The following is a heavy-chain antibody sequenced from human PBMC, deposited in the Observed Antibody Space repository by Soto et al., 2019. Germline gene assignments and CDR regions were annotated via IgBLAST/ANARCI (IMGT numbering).Heavy chain of an antibody. D-gene: IGHD6-19*01. CDR1: GFTFSSYA. CDR2: ISYDGSNK. Sequence: QPGGSLRLSCAASGFTFSSYAMHWVRQAPGKGLEWVAVISYDGSNKYYADSVKGRFTISRDNSKNTLYLQMNSLRAEDTAVYYCARDPAVQGSGWYAWFDPWGQGTLVTVSS. V-gene: IGHV3-30-3*01. J-gene: IGHJ5*02. CDR3: ARDPAVQGSGWYAWFDP.